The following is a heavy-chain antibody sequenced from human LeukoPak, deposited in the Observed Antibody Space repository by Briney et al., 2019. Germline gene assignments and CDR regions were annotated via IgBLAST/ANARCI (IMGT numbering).Heavy chain of an antibody. V-gene: IGHV1-46*01. D-gene: IGHD3-3*01. J-gene: IGHJ6*03. CDR2: INPSGGST. CDR1: GYTFTSYY. Sequence: GASVKVSCKASGYTFTSYYMHWVRQAPGQGLEWMGIINPSGGSTSYAQKFQGRVTMTRVTSTSTVYMELSSLRSEDTAVYYCARASDFWSGYSVPTSNSNYYYYYMDIWGKGTTVTVSS. CDR3: ARASDFWSGYSVPTSNSNYYYYYMDI.